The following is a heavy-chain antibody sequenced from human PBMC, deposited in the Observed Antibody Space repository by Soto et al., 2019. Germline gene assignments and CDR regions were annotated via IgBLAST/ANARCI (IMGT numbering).Heavy chain of an antibody. CDR3: ARESGDWPLNWFDP. V-gene: IGHV3-74*01. Sequence: LSLSCAASGVNFSNHWMHWVRQRPAEGLVWVSRITSDGKSKAYAESVKGRFAISRDNAKNTLYLQMNGLTAEDTAVYYCARESGDWPLNWFDPWGQGTLVTVPQ. CDR2: ITSDGKSK. D-gene: IGHD2-21*02. CDR1: GVNFSNHW. J-gene: IGHJ5*02.